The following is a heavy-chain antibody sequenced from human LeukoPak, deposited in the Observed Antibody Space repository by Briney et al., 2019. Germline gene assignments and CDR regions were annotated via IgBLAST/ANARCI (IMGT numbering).Heavy chain of an antibody. D-gene: IGHD2-15*01. Sequence: PSETLSLTCIVSGGSITSYYWSWIRQPPGKGLEWIGYIHYSGDTNYNPSLKSRVTISEDTSKNQFSLKLSSVSAADTAVYYCARGGGTRYYYYGMDVWGQGTTVTVSS. CDR2: IHYSGDT. CDR1: GGSITSYY. V-gene: IGHV4-59*01. CDR3: ARGGGTRYYYYGMDV. J-gene: IGHJ6*02.